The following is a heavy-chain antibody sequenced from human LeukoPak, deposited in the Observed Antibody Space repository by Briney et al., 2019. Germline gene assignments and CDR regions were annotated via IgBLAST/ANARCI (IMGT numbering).Heavy chain of an antibody. CDR2: VSYDGSNK. V-gene: IGHV3-30*01. D-gene: IGHD2-15*01. CDR3: ARTLRMCAFDI. Sequence: GGSLRLSCAASGFTFSTYAMHWVRQAPGKGLEWVAVVSYDGSNKYYADSVKGRFTISRDNSKNTLYLQKNSLRAEDTAVYYCARTLRMCAFDIWGQGTMVTVSS. J-gene: IGHJ3*02. CDR1: GFTFSTYA.